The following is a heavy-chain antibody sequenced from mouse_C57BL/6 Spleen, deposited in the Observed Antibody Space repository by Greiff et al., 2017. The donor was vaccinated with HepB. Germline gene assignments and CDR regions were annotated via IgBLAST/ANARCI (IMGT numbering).Heavy chain of an antibody. J-gene: IGHJ3*01. CDR2: ISYDGSN. CDR1: GYSITSGYY. CDR3: ARAKRDWFAY. V-gene: IGHV3-6*01. Sequence: EVQLQESGPGLVKPSQSLSLTCSVTGYSITSGYYWNWIRQFPGNKLEWMGYISYDGSNNYNPSLKNRISITRDTSKNQFFLKLNSVTTEDTATYYCARAKRDWFAYWGQGTLVTVSA.